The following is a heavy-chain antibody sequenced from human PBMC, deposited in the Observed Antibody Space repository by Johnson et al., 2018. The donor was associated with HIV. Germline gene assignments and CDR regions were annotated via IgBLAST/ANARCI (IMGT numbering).Heavy chain of an antibody. CDR1: GFTVGSKY. CDR2: ISSDGRT. CDR3: ASSVNVQGGYDI. D-gene: IGHD3-22*01. J-gene: IGHJ3*02. Sequence: VQLVESGGGVVQPGRSLRLSCAASGFTVGSKYMIWVRLAPGEGLEWVSGISSDGRTHYPDSVKGRFSISRDNSKNTLSLQMNSVSADDTAVYFCASSVNVQGGYDIWGQGTMVTASS. V-gene: IGHV3-66*01.